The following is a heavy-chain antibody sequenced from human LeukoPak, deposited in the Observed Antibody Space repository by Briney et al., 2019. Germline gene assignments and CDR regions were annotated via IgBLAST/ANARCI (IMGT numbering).Heavy chain of an antibody. CDR3: ARGSTTVTTRFDP. D-gene: IGHD4-17*01. V-gene: IGHV1-46*03. J-gene: IGHJ5*02. Sequence: ASVKVPCKASGYTFTSYYMHWVRHAPGQRLEWMGIINPSGGSTSYAQQFQGRVTMTRDTSTSTVYMELRSLRSEDTAVYYCARGSTTVTTRFDPWGQGTLVTVSS. CDR1: GYTFTSYY. CDR2: INPSGGST.